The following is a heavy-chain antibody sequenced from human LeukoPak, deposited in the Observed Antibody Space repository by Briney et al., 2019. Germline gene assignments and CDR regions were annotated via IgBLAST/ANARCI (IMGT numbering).Heavy chain of an antibody. Sequence: PSETLSLTCTVSGGSISSYYWSWIRQPPGKGLEWIGYIYYSGSTNYNPSLKSRVTISVDTSKNQFSLKLSSVTAADTAVYYCARTPIYGEAPYYFDYWGQGTLVTVSS. J-gene: IGHJ4*02. V-gene: IGHV4-59*01. CDR3: ARTPIYGEAPYYFDY. CDR2: IYYSGST. D-gene: IGHD3-10*01. CDR1: GGSISSYY.